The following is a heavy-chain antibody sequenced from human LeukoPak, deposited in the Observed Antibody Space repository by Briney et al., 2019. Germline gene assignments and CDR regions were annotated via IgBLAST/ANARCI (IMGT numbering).Heavy chain of an antibody. D-gene: IGHD4-17*01. CDR2: ISSSSSYI. V-gene: IGHV3-21*01. CDR3: ARDGAVTNGRYFDY. CDR1: GFTFSSYS. J-gene: IGHJ4*02. Sequence: GGSLRLSCAASGFTFSSYSMNWVRQAPGKGLEWVSSISSSSSYIYYADSVKGRFTISRDNAKNSLYLQMNSLGAEDTAVYYCARDGAVTNGRYFDYWGQGTLVTVSS.